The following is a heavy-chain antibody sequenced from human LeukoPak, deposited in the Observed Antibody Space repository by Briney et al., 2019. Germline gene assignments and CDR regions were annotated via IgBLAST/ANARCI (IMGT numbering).Heavy chain of an antibody. Sequence: ASVKVSCKASGGTFSSYAISWVRQAPGQGLEWMGGIIPIFGTANYAQKFQGRVTITADKSTTTASMELSRLRSEDPAVYYCARGYVTAMSFDYWGQGTLVTVSS. D-gene: IGHD5-18*01. CDR1: GGTFSSYA. CDR2: IIPIFGTA. V-gene: IGHV1-69*06. CDR3: ARGYVTAMSFDY. J-gene: IGHJ4*02.